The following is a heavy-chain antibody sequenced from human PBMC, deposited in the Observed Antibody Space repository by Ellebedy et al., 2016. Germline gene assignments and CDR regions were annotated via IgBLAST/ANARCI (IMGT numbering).Heavy chain of an antibody. V-gene: IGHV3-23*01. D-gene: IGHD5-18*01. CDR1: GFTFSTYA. CDR3: ARPTRPSRIQLWLPDY. J-gene: IGHJ4*02. Sequence: GGSLRLSCAASGFTFSTYAMSWVRQAPGKGLEWVSGISWNSGSIGYADSVKGRFTISRDNSKNTLYLQMNSLRAEDTAVYYCARPTRPSRIQLWLPDYWGQGTLVTVSS. CDR2: ISWNSGSI.